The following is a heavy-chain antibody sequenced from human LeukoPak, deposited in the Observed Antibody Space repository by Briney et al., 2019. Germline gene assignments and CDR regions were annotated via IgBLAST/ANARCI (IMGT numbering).Heavy chain of an antibody. CDR2: ISSSGSTI. CDR3: AELGITMIGGV. CDR1: GFTFTTYS. Sequence: GSLRLSCAASGFTFTTYSMNWVRQAPGKGLEWVSYISSSGSTIYYADSVKGRFTISRDNAKNSLYLQMNSLRAEDTAVYYCAELGITMIGGVWGKGTTVTISS. V-gene: IGHV3-48*04. J-gene: IGHJ6*04. D-gene: IGHD3-10*02.